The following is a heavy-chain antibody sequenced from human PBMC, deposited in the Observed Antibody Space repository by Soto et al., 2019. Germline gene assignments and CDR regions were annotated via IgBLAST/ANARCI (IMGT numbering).Heavy chain of an antibody. CDR3: ASGTLSTIAAPDS. CDR2: IYHSGST. D-gene: IGHD6-13*01. J-gene: IGHJ4*02. Sequence: PSETLSLTCAVYGGSFSGYYWSWIRQPPGKGLEWIGGIYHSGSTNYNPSLKSRVTISVDKSKNQFSLKFNSLTAADTAVYYCASGTLSTIAAPDSWGQGTLVIVSA. CDR1: GGSFSGYY. V-gene: IGHV4-34*01.